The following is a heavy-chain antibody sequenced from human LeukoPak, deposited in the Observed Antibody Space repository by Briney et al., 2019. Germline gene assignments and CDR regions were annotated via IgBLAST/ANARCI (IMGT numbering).Heavy chain of an antibody. Sequence: GGSLRLSCAASGFTFSSYSMNWVRQAPGKGLEWVSSISSSSSYIYYADSVKGRFTISRDNAKNSLYLQMNSLRAEDTAVYYCARDSNCSSTSCYSQSGLYCCYYYMDVWGKGTTVTVSS. CDR3: ARDSNCSSTSCYSQSGLYCCYYYMDV. J-gene: IGHJ6*03. CDR1: GFTFSSYS. D-gene: IGHD2-2*01. CDR2: ISSSSSYI. V-gene: IGHV3-21*01.